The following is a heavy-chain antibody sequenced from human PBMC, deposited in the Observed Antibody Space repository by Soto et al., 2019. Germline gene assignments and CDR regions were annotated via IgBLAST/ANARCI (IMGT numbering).Heavy chain of an antibody. D-gene: IGHD3-10*01. Sequence: SETLSLTCAVYGGSFSGYYWSWIRQPPGKGLEWIGEINHSGSTNYNPSLKSRVTISVDTSKNQFSLKLSSVTAADTAVYYCARGGSGIGGYRWNYYYYYGMDVWGQGTTVTSP. CDR2: INHSGST. CDR3: ARGGSGIGGYRWNYYYYYGMDV. J-gene: IGHJ6*02. CDR1: GGSFSGYY. V-gene: IGHV4-34*01.